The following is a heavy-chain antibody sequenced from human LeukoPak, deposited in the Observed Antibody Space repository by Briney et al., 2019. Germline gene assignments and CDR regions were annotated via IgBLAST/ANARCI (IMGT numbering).Heavy chain of an antibody. J-gene: IGHJ3*02. CDR3: AKHGIAARWGAFDI. D-gene: IGHD6-6*01. CDR2: IWYDGSNK. V-gene: IGHV3-33*06. CDR1: GFPFSSYG. Sequence: GGSLRLSCAASGFPFSSYGMLWVRQAPGKGLEWVAVIWYDGSNKYYADSVKGRFTIYRDNSKNTLYLQLNSLRAEDTAVYYCAKHGIAARWGAFDIWGQGTMFTVSS.